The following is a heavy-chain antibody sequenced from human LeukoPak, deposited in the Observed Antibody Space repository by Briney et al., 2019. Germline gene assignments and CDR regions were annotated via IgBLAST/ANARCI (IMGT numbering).Heavy chain of an antibody. Sequence: SETLSLTCTVSGGSISSYYWSWIRQPPGKGLERIGYIYYSGSTNYNPSLKSRVTISVDTSKNQFSLKLSSVTAADTAVYYCARRRDGYNQDIDYWGQGTLVTVSS. V-gene: IGHV4-59*08. CDR2: IYYSGST. CDR1: GGSISSYY. J-gene: IGHJ4*02. CDR3: ARRRDGYNQDIDY. D-gene: IGHD5-24*01.